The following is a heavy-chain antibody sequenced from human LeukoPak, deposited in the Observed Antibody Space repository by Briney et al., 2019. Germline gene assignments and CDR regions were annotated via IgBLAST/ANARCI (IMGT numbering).Heavy chain of an antibody. CDR1: GGSISSGSYY. V-gene: IGHV4-61*02. D-gene: IGHD4-17*01. CDR3: AREFGYAVTSLDY. Sequence: PSETLCLTCTVSGGSISSGSYYWSWIRQPAGKGLEWIGRIYTSGSTHYNPSLKSRVTISVDTSKNQFSLKLSSVTAADTAVYYCAREFGYAVTSLDYWGQGTLVTVSS. CDR2: IYTSGST. J-gene: IGHJ4*02.